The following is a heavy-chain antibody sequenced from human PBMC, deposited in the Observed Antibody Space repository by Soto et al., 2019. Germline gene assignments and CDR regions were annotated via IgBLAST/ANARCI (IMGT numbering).Heavy chain of an antibody. J-gene: IGHJ4*02. D-gene: IGHD3-9*01. CDR3: AKSYYDILTGYYIDY. Sequence: EVQLVESGGGLVQPGRSLRLSCAASGFTFDEYVMHWVRQAPGKGLEWVSGISWNSGSIGYADSVKGRFTISRDNAKNSLYLQMNSLRAEDTALYYCAKSYYDILTGYYIDYWGQGTLVTVSS. CDR2: ISWNSGSI. CDR1: GFTFDEYV. V-gene: IGHV3-9*01.